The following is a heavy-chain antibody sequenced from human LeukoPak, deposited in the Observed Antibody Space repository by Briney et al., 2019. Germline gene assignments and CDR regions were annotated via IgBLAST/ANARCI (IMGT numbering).Heavy chain of an antibody. V-gene: IGHV4-61*02. CDR2: IYTSGST. J-gene: IGHJ3*02. Sequence: SETLSLTCTVSGGSISSSSYYWGWIRQPPGKGLEWIGRIYTSGSTNYNPSLKSRVTISVDTSKNQFSLKLSSVTAADTAVYYCARSFGIAVATNAFDIWGQGTMVTVSS. CDR3: ARSFGIAVATNAFDI. D-gene: IGHD6-19*01. CDR1: GGSISSSSYY.